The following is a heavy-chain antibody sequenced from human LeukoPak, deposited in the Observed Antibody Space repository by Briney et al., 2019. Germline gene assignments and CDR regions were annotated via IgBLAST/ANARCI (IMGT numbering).Heavy chain of an antibody. CDR1: GFTFSSYA. CDR2: ISGSGGST. CDR3: AKYRGYSSSWYSPYNWFDP. Sequence: PGGSLRLSCAASGFTFSSYAMSWVRQAPGKGLEWVSAISGSGGSTYYADSVKGRFTISRDNSKNTLYLQMNSLRAEDTAVYYCAKYRGYSSSWYSPYNWFDPWGQGTLVTVPS. J-gene: IGHJ5*02. D-gene: IGHD6-13*01. V-gene: IGHV3-23*01.